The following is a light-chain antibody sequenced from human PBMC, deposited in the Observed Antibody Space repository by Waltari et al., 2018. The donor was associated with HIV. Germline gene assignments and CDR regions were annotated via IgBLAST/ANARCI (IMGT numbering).Light chain of an antibody. J-gene: IGKJ4*02. CDR1: PSVNST. CDR3: QQYNNWPLP. CDR2: GAS. Sequence: IVMTQSPATLSVSPWERATLSCRASPSVNSTLVWYQKKPGQAPRLLISGASARATGIQARFSGSGSGTEFTLTISSLQSEDFAVYYCQQYNNWPLPSGGGTKVEIK. V-gene: IGKV3-15*01.